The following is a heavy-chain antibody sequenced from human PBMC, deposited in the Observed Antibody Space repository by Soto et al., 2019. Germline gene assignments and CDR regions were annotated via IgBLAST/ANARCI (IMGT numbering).Heavy chain of an antibody. V-gene: IGHV3-23*01. CDR2: ISGSGRNT. CDR1: GFTFRNYA. CDR3: AKRSGSSGNSGDFDF. D-gene: IGHD3-22*01. J-gene: IGHJ4*02. Sequence: EVQLLVSGGGLVQPGGSLRLSCAASGFTFRNYAMSWVRQAPGKGLEWVTGISGSGRNTYYADSVRGRFTISRDNSKNTVALAGNNLSAEDTADYYCAKRSGSSGNSGDFDFWGQGSLVTVSS.